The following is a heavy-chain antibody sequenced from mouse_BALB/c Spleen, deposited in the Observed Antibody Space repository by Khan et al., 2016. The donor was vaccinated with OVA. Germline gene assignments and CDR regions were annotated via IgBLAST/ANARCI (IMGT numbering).Heavy chain of an antibody. J-gene: IGHJ4*01. CDR2: ITYSGST. CDR1: GYSITSNYA. D-gene: IGHD1-1*01. V-gene: IGHV3-2*02. Sequence: EVQLQESGPGLVKPSQSLSLTCTVTGYSITSNYAWNWIRQFPGNKLEWMGYITYSGSTNYNPSLKNRISITRDTSKNQFFRQLNSVTTEDSATYYCSRGNYYWYAMDYWGQGTSITVSS. CDR3: SRGNYYWYAMDY.